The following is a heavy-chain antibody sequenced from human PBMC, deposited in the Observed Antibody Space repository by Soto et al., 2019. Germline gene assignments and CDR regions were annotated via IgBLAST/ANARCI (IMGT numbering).Heavy chain of an antibody. J-gene: IGHJ4*02. CDR2: IYPGDSDT. CDR3: ARRPGITGITDPFDY. CDR1: GYSFNGYW. V-gene: IGHV5-51*01. Sequence: ESLKISCQGSGYSFNGYWIGWVRQMPGKGLEWMGIIYPGDSDTRYSPSFQGQVTISADKSINTAYLQWSSLKASDTAMYYCARRPGITGITDPFDYWGQGTLVTVSS. D-gene: IGHD1-20*01.